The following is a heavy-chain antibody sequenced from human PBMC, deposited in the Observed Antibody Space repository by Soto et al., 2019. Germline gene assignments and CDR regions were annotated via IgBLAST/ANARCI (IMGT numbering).Heavy chain of an antibody. J-gene: IGHJ4*02. CDR1: GFAFKTYA. Sequence: GGSLRLSCAASGFAFKTYAMNWVRQALGKGPEWVSAITSSSERTYYADSVKGRFTISRDNPKNTLYLQMSSLRAEDTALYNWGKGPGNTGYEPFDSWGQGALVTVSS. CDR2: ITSSSERT. D-gene: IGHD5-12*01. V-gene: IGHV3-23*01. CDR3: GKGPGNTGYEPFDS.